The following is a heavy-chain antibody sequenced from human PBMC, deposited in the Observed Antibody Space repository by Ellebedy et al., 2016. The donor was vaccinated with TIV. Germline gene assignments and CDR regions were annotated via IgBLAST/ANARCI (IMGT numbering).Heavy chain of an antibody. V-gene: IGHV1-46*01. CDR3: ARDQTGDREAFDI. D-gene: IGHD7-27*01. Sequence: AASVKVSCKASGYTFTRYYMHWVRQSPGQGLEWMGIINPSCCSTSYAQKFQGRVTITRDTSTSTVYMEVSSLRSEDTAVYYCARDQTGDREAFDIWGHGTMVTVSS. CDR1: GYTFTRYY. CDR2: INPSCCST. J-gene: IGHJ3*02.